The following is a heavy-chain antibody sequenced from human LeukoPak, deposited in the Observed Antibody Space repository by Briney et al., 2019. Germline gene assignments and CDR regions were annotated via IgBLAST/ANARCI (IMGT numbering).Heavy chain of an antibody. CDR2: TYYRSKWYN. CDR1: GDSVASNSAA. J-gene: IGHJ4*02. V-gene: IGHV6-1*01. D-gene: IGHD5-18*01. CDR3: ARDIYRKIDY. Sequence: SQTLSLTCAIYGDSVASNSAAWNWIRQSPSRGLEWLGRTYYRSKWYNDYAVSVKSRININPDTYKNQFSLQLNSVTPEDTAMYYCARDIYRKIDYWGQGTLVTVSS.